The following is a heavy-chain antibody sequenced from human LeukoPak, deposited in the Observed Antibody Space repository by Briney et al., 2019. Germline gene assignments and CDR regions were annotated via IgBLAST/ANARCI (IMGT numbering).Heavy chain of an antibody. D-gene: IGHD6-25*01. Sequence: GGSLRLSCAASGFTFSSYSMNWVRQAPGKGLEWVSYISGGSTTIYYVDSVKGRFTISRDNAKNSLYLEMNSLRADDTAVYYCAREPAAAGKNWFDPWGQGTLVTVSS. CDR1: GFTFSSYS. CDR3: AREPAAAGKNWFDP. CDR2: ISGGSTTI. J-gene: IGHJ5*02. V-gene: IGHV3-48*04.